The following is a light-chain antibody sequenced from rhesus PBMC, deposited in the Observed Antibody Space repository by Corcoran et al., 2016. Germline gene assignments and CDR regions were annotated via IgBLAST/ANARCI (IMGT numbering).Light chain of an antibody. J-gene: IGKJ4*01. CDR1: QGINHF. CDR2: YTT. Sequence: DIQMTQSPSSLSASVGDRVTITCRASQGINHFLTWYPQTPGKAPKPLNYYTTILETGVPSRFSGSGSGTDYTRTISSLQPEDIAPYYCQQYDNSPLTFGGGTKVEIK. V-gene: IGKV1-66*01. CDR3: QQYDNSPLT.